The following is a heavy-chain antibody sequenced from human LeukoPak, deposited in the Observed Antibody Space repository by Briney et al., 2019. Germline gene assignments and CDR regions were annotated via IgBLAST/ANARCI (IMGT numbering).Heavy chain of an antibody. J-gene: IGHJ4*02. D-gene: IGHD6-19*01. CDR2: IYYSGST. V-gene: IGHV4-39*07. CDR3: ARRDSSGWYAFDY. Sequence: SETLSLTCTVSGGSISSSSYYWGWIRQPPGKGLEWIGSIYYSGSTYYNPSLKSRVTTSVDTSKNQFSLKLSSVTAADTAVYYCARRDSSGWYAFDYWGQGTLVTVSS. CDR1: GGSISSSSYY.